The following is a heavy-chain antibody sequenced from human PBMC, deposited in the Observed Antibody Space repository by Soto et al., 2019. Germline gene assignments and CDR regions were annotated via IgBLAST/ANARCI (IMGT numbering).Heavy chain of an antibody. D-gene: IGHD2-15*01. Sequence: QVQLQQWGAGLLKPSETLSLTCAVYGGSFSGYYWSWIRQPPGKGLEWIGEINHSGSTNYNPSLKSRVTXXVXTXXNQFSLKLSSVTAADTAVYYCARGYCSGGSCYPWYWGQGTLVTVSS. CDR1: GGSFSGYY. J-gene: IGHJ4*02. CDR3: ARGYCSGGSCYPWY. CDR2: INHSGST. V-gene: IGHV4-34*01.